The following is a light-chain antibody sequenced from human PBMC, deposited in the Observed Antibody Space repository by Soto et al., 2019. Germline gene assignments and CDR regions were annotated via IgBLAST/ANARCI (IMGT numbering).Light chain of an antibody. J-gene: IGKJ2*01. CDR2: GAS. CDR3: QQTYSPPYI. Sequence: DIPMTQSPFSLSASVGDRVTLTCRASEDIKTWLSWYQQRPGRVPKLLLYGASTLHSEVPSRFSGSGSGTHFILTISSLQPEDLATYYCQQTYSPPYIFGQGTKVEIK. V-gene: IGKV1-39*01. CDR1: EDIKTW.